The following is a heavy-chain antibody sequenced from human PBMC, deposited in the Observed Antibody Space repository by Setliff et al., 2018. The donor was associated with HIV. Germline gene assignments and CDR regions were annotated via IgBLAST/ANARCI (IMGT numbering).Heavy chain of an antibody. D-gene: IGHD3-22*01. CDR1: GFTFSTHA. CDR2: IWYDGSNK. V-gene: IGHV3-33*03. CDR3: ARTGVYYYDSSGYLHFDY. Sequence: PGGSLRLSCGASGFTFSTHAMHWVRQAPGKALEWVAYIWYDGSNKYYADSVKGRFTISRDNAKNSLYLQMNSLRAEDTAVYYCARTGVYYYDSSGYLHFDYWGQGTLVTVSS. J-gene: IGHJ4*02.